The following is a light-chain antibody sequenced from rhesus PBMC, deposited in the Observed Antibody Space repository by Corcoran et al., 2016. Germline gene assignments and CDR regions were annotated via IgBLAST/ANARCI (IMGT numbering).Light chain of an antibody. Sequence: DIQMTQSPSSLSASVGDTVTITCRASQGISSWFAWYPQKPGKAPKLLIYKASNLQSGVPSRFSGSGSETDFTHTISSLQSEGFATSCWQQYSSRPFTFGPGSKLDIK. CDR3: QQYSSRPFT. V-gene: IGKV1-22*01. J-gene: IGKJ3*01. CDR1: QGISSW. CDR2: KAS.